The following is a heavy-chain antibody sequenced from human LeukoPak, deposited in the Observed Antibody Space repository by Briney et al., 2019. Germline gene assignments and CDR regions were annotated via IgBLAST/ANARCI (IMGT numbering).Heavy chain of an antibody. Sequence: SETLSLTCTVSGGSISSYYWSWIRQPPGKGLEWIGYIYYSGSTNYNPSLKSRVTISVDTSKNQFSLKLSSVTAADTAVYYCARVTEYSSSTLGYYYYGMDVWGQGTTLTVPS. CDR3: ARVTEYSSSTLGYYYYGMDV. D-gene: IGHD6-6*01. CDR1: GGSISSYY. J-gene: IGHJ6*02. CDR2: IYYSGST. V-gene: IGHV4-59*01.